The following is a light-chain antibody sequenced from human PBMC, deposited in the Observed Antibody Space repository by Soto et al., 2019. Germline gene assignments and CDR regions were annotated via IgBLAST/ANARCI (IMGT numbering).Light chain of an antibody. Sequence: QSAVTQPPSVSGTRGQRVTIFCSGRRSNIGSNLVYWYQQLPGTAPKLLIFSNDQRPSGVPDRFSGSRSGTSASLAISGLRSEDEGDYYCAAWDDSLSGVVFGGGTKLTVL. J-gene: IGLJ2*01. V-gene: IGLV1-47*02. CDR3: AAWDDSLSGVV. CDR2: SND. CDR1: RSNIGSNL.